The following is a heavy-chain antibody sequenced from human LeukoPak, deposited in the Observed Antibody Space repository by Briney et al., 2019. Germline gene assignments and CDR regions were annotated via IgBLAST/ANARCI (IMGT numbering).Heavy chain of an antibody. Sequence: PGGSLRLSCAASGFTFSSYGMHWVRQAPGKGLEWVAFIRYDGSNKYYADSVKGRFTISRDNSKNTLYLQMNSLRAEDTAVYYCAKEGEYSSSPRGVDYWGQGTLVTASS. J-gene: IGHJ4*02. CDR3: AKEGEYSSSPRGVDY. CDR2: IRYDGSNK. V-gene: IGHV3-30*02. D-gene: IGHD6-6*01. CDR1: GFTFSSYG.